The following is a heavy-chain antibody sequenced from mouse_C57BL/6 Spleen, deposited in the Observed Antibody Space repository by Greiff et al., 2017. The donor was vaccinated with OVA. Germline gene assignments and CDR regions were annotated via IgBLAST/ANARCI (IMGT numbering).Heavy chain of an antibody. V-gene: IGHV5-9*01. CDR1: GFTFSSYT. CDR2: ISGGGGNT. D-gene: IGHD2-10*02. CDR3: ARHVFPRMRGYYYAMDY. Sequence: EVQVVESGGGLVKPGGSLKLSCAASGFTFSSYTMSWVRQTPEKRLEWVATISGGGGNTYYPDSVKGRFTISRDNAKNTLYLQMSRLRSEDTALYYCARHVFPRMRGYYYAMDYWGQGTSVTVSS. J-gene: IGHJ4*01.